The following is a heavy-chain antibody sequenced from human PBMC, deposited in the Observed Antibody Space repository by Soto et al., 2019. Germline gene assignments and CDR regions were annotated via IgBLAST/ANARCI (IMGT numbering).Heavy chain of an antibody. D-gene: IGHD2-21*02. Sequence: EVQVVESGGGLIQPGGSLRLSCATSGFTFTNSWMVWVRQAPGKGLVWVTRINGDGTKTTYADSVKGRFTISRDNAKNTVYLEMNNLRAEATAVYHCERALRCCGGDIRYPHLDSWGQVTIVIVSS. J-gene: IGHJ4*02. CDR2: INGDGTKT. CDR1: GFTFTNSW. CDR3: ERALRCCGGDIRYPHLDS. V-gene: IGHV3-74*01.